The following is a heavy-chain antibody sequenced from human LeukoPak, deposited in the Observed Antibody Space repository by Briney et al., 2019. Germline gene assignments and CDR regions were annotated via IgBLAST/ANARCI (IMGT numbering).Heavy chain of an antibody. Sequence: GGSPRLSCAASGFTFSSYSMNWVRQAPGKGLEWVSSISSSSSYIYYADSVKGRFTISRDNAKNSLYLQMNSLRAEDTAVYYCATYYYGSGSYNFPFDYWGQGTLVTVSS. CDR2: ISSSSSYI. CDR1: GFTFSSYS. CDR3: ATYYYGSGSYNFPFDY. V-gene: IGHV3-21*01. J-gene: IGHJ4*02. D-gene: IGHD3-10*01.